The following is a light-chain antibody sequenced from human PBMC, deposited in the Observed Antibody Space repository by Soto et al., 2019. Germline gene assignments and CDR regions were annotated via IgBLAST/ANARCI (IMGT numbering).Light chain of an antibody. J-gene: IGKJ1*01. CDR2: GAS. V-gene: IGKV3-15*01. Sequence: ILMTQSHVTLSWSPGGRDTRSCRASQSISDTLAWYQQKPGQAPRLLIHGASTRATGFPARFSGSGSGTDFTITISSMQYEDFAVYYCQQYNNWPWTFGQWTKVDIK. CDR3: QQYNNWPWT. CDR1: QSISDT.